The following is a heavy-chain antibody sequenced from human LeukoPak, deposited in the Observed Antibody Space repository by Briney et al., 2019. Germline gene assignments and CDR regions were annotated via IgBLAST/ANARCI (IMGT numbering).Heavy chain of an antibody. V-gene: IGHV3-30*02. Sequence: GGSLRLSCEASGFTFSSYGMHWVRQAPGKGLEGVAFIRYDGSNKYYADSVKGRLTISRDNSKNILYLQMNSLRADDTAIYYCGKISGESSGYYLVHWGQRTLVTVSS. D-gene: IGHD3-22*01. CDR3: GKISGESSGYYLVH. CDR2: IRYDGSNK. J-gene: IGHJ4*02. CDR1: GFTFSSYG.